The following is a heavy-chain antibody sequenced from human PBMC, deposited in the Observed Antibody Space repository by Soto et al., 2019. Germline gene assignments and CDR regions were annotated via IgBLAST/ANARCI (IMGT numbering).Heavy chain of an antibody. CDR3: ARHGRFGEHLSGGLFYYGMDV. Sequence: PGGSLRLSCAASGFTFSSYGMHWVRQAPGKGLEWVAVIWYDGSNKYYANSVKGRFTISRDNSKNTLYLQMNSLRAEDTAVYYCARHGRFGEHLSGGLFYYGMDVWGQGTTVTVSS. D-gene: IGHD3-10*01. CDR2: IWYDGSNK. J-gene: IGHJ6*02. V-gene: IGHV3-33*01. CDR1: GFTFSSYG.